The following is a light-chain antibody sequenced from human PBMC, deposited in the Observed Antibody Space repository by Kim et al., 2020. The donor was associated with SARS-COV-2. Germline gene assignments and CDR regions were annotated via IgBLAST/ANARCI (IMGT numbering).Light chain of an antibody. CDR2: NVT. CDR1: STDIGGNND. Sequence: GQSLALSCTGNSTDIGGNNDVCWYQQHPGNANELLIYNVTQRPSGASNRFSGSKAGNTASLTISGLQAEDEADYYCSSYTSRSTYVFGCGTKVTVL. J-gene: IGLJ1*01. V-gene: IGLV2-14*03. CDR3: SSYTSRSTYV.